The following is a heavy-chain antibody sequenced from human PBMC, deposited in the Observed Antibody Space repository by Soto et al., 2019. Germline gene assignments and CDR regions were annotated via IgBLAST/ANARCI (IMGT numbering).Heavy chain of an antibody. D-gene: IGHD4-4*01. J-gene: IGHJ4*02. CDR1: GFTFTNYA. V-gene: IGHV3-23*01. CDR2: SSGSGSGGST. Sequence: EVQLLESGGGSAQPGGSLRLSCAVPGFTFTNYAMTWLHQAPGKGLEWVSISSGSGSGGSTNYADSVKGRFTISRHNSKITLYLQMNTLRVEVTSVYYCAKDRVAYRTYVVDYWGPGTRVTVSS. CDR3: AKDRVAYRTYVVDY.